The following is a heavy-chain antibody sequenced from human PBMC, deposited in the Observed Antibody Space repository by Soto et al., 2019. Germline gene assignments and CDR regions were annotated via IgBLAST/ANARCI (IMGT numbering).Heavy chain of an antibody. CDR1: GYTFTSYG. V-gene: IGHV1-18*01. J-gene: IGHJ6*03. CDR2: ISAYNGNT. Sequence: ASVKVSCKASGYTFTSYGISWVRQAPGQGLEWMGWISAYNGNTNYAQKLQGRVTMTTDTSTSTAYMELRSLRSDDTAVYYCAREGREYCSGGSCYLLTYYYYYMDVWGKGTTVTVSS. D-gene: IGHD2-15*01. CDR3: AREGREYCSGGSCYLLTYYYYYMDV.